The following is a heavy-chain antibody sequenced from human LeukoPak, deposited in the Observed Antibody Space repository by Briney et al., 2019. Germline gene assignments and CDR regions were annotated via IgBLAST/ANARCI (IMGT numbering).Heavy chain of an antibody. J-gene: IGHJ3*02. V-gene: IGHV3-30-3*01. Sequence: PGRSLRLSCAASGFTFSSYAMHWVRQAPGKGLEWVAVISYDGSNKYYADSVKGRFTISRDNSKNTLYLQMNSLRAEDTAVYYCAGDYGVYGTGAFDIWGQGTMVTVSS. CDR1: GFTFSSYA. D-gene: IGHD4-17*01. CDR2: ISYDGSNK. CDR3: AGDYGVYGTGAFDI.